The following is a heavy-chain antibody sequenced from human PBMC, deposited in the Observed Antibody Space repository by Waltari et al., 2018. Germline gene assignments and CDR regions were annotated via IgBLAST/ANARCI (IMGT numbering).Heavy chain of an antibody. Sequence: QVQLVQSGAEVKKPGASVKVSCKASGYTFTSYDINWVRQATGQGLEWMGWMNPNSGNTGYAQKFQGRVTITRNTSISTAYMELSSLRSDDTAVYYCARILIVSSGDYRVFGYWGQGTLVTVSS. CDR1: GYTFTSYD. CDR3: ARILIVSSGDYRVFGY. J-gene: IGHJ4*02. D-gene: IGHD4-17*01. CDR2: MNPNSGNT. V-gene: IGHV1-8*03.